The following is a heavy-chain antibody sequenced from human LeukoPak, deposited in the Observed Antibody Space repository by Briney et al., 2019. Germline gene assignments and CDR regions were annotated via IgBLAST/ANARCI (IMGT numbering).Heavy chain of an antibody. CDR2: INSDGSST. V-gene: IGHV3-74*01. Sequence: GGSLRLSCAASGFTFSSYWMHWVRQAPGKGLVLVSRINSDGSSTSYADSVKGRFTISRDNAKNTLYLQMNSLRAEDTAVYYCARRRSGSQSGAFDIWGQGTMVTVSS. J-gene: IGHJ3*02. CDR3: ARRRSGSQSGAFDI. CDR1: GFTFSSYW. D-gene: IGHD3-10*01.